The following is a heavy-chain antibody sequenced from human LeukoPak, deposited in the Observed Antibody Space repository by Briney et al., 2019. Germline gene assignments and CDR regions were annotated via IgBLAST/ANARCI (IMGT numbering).Heavy chain of an antibody. Sequence: PGGSLRLSCAASGFTVSSNYMSWVRQAPGKGLEWVSVISVKGRFTISRDNSKNTLYLQMNSLRAEDTAVYYCARDGYGGTLDYWGQGTLVTVSS. CDR2: I. D-gene: IGHD4-23*01. CDR1: GFTVSSNY. V-gene: IGHV3-53*01. J-gene: IGHJ4*02. CDR3: ARDGYGGTLDY.